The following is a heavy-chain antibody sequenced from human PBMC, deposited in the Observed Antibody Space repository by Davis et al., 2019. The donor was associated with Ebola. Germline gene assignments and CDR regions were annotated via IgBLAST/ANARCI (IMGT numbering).Heavy chain of an antibody. CDR3: VKDFMINFGRAPTGFDH. Sequence: GGSLRLSCAASGFTFDDYAMHWVRQAPGKGLEWVSGISWNSGSIAYADSVKGRFTISRDNAKNSLYLQMDSLRAEDTALYYCVKDFMINFGRAPTGFDHWGQGTQVTVSS. CDR2: ISWNSGSI. V-gene: IGHV3-9*01. D-gene: IGHD3-16*01. J-gene: IGHJ4*02. CDR1: GFTFDDYA.